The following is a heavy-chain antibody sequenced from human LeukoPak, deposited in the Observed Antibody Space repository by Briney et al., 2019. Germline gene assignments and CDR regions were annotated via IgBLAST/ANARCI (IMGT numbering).Heavy chain of an antibody. CDR2: ISSSSSYI. V-gene: IGHV3-21*01. CDR1: GFTFRSYT. D-gene: IGHD4-17*01. Sequence: GGSLRLSCAASGFTFRSYTMNWAHQAPGKGLEWVSSISSSSSYIYYADSVKGRFTISRDNAKKSLYLQMNGLRAEDTAVFYCARDYGDYWGRGTLVTVSS. J-gene: IGHJ4*02. CDR3: ARDYGDY.